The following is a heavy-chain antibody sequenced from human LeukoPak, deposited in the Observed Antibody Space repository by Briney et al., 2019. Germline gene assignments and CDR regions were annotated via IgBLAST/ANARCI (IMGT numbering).Heavy chain of an antibody. CDR2: FSSTTSAI. Sequence: PGGSLRLSCAASGFTFSSYSMNWVRQAPGKGLEWLSYFSSTTSAIYYADSVKGRFTISRDNAKNSLYLQMNSLRAEDTAVYYCARDLPGEGFDYWGQGTLVTVSS. CDR1: GFTFSSYS. V-gene: IGHV3-48*01. J-gene: IGHJ4*02. D-gene: IGHD1-1*01. CDR3: ARDLPGEGFDY.